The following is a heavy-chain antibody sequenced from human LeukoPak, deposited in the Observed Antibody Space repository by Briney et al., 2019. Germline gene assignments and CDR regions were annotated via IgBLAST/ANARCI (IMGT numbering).Heavy chain of an antibody. V-gene: IGHV4-59*01. J-gene: IGHJ4*02. CDR2: VYYSGST. CDR1: GGSISGYY. CDR3: ARIHRYCSGGACYVLDN. Sequence: SETLSLTCTVSGGSISGYYWSWIRQPPGRGLEWIGYVYYSGSTNYNPSFKSRITISVDTSRNQFSLQLSSVTAADTAVYYCARIHRYCSGGACYVLDNWGQGTLVAVSS. D-gene: IGHD2-15*01.